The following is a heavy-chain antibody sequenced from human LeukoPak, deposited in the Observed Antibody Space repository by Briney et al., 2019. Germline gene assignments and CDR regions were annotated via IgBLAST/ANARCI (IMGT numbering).Heavy chain of an antibody. J-gene: IGHJ4*02. CDR2: ISGSGDNK. V-gene: IGHV3-23*01. Sequence: GGSLRLSCAVSGFTFSSHVMSWVRQAPGKGLEWVSGISGSGDNKYYADSVKGRFTISRDNSKNTLYLQMNSLRGEDTAVYYCAGGTVATFGYWGQGTLVTVSS. CDR3: AGGTVATFGY. CDR1: GFTFSSHV. D-gene: IGHD4-17*01.